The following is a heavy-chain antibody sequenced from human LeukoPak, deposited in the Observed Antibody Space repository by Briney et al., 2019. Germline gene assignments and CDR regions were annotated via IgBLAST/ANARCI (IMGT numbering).Heavy chain of an antibody. D-gene: IGHD6-19*01. CDR1: GCTFSSYA. CDR3: AKGGKQWLTVDY. J-gene: IGHJ4*02. Sequence: GGSLRLSCAASGCTFSSYAMSWVRQAPGKGLEWVSAISGSGGSTYYADSVKGRFTISRDNSKNTLYLQMNSLRAEDTAVYYCAKGGKQWLTVDYWGQGTLVTVSS. CDR2: ISGSGGST. V-gene: IGHV3-23*01.